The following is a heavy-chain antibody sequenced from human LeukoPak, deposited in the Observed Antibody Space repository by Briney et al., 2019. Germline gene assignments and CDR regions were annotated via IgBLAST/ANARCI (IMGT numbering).Heavy chain of an antibody. D-gene: IGHD4-17*01. Sequence: PGGSLRLSCAASGFTVSRNYMSWVRQAPGKGLEWVSGINWNGGSTGYADSVKGRFTISRDNAKNSLYLQMNSLRAEDTALYYCARDTVRRGFDYWGQGTLVTVSS. J-gene: IGHJ4*02. CDR1: GFTVSRNY. CDR3: ARDTVRRGFDY. V-gene: IGHV3-20*04. CDR2: INWNGGST.